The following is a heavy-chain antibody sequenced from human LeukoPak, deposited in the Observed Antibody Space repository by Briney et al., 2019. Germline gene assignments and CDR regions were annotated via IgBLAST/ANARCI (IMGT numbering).Heavy chain of an antibody. CDR2: IYYSGST. V-gene: IGHV4-59*12. CDR3: ARDSYYPGGYYFDY. J-gene: IGHJ4*02. Sequence: SETLSLTCTVSGGSISSYYWSWIRQPPGKGLEWIGYIYYSGSTNYNPSLKSRVTISVDTSKNQFSLKLSSVTAADTAVYYCARDSYYPGGYYFDYWGQGTLVTVSS. CDR1: GGSISSYY. D-gene: IGHD1-26*01.